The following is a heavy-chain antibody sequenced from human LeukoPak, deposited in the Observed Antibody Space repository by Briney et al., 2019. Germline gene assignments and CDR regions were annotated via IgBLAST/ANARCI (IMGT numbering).Heavy chain of an antibody. CDR1: GFTFSSYA. D-gene: IGHD2-21*02. J-gene: IGHJ4*02. Sequence: GGSLRLSCAASGFTFSSYAMSWVRQAPGKGLEWVSAISGSGGSTYYADSVKGRFTISRDNSKNTLSLHMNNLRVDDSAVYFCAKDPRYCGGDCYPSTSYFDYWGRGTLVSVSS. CDR3: AKDPRYCGGDCYPSTSYFDY. CDR2: ISGSGGST. V-gene: IGHV3-23*01.